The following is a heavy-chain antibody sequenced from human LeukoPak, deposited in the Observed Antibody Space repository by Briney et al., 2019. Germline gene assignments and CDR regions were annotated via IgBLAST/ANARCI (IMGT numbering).Heavy chain of an antibody. CDR3: ARDIVATRGRFDY. J-gene: IGHJ4*02. Sequence: ASVKVSCKASGGTFSSYAISWVRQAPGQGLKWMGGIIPIFGTANYAQKFQGRVTITADESTSTAYMELSSLRSEDTAVYYCARDIVATRGRFDYWGQGTLVTVSS. V-gene: IGHV1-69*13. CDR2: IIPIFGTA. D-gene: IGHD5-12*01. CDR1: GGTFSSYA.